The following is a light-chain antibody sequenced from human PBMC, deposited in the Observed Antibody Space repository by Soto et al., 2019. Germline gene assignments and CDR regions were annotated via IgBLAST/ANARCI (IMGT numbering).Light chain of an antibody. CDR1: QDISNY. J-gene: IGKJ4*01. Sequence: DLQMTQSPSSLSASFGDSVTIXXQSSQDISNYLNWYQQKPGKAPKTXXYYASNLETGGPSRCSGSGSGTDFTFTIISLQPEDIATYYCQQYDNLLALTFGGGTNVEIK. CDR2: YAS. CDR3: QQYDNLLALT. V-gene: IGKV1-33*01.